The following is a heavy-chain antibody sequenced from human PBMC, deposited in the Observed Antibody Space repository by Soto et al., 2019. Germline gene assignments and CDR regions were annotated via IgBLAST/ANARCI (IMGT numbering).Heavy chain of an antibody. Sequence: PSETLSLTCTVSGGSISSGDYYWSWIRQPPGKGLEWIGYIYYSGSTYYNPSLKSRVTISVDTSKNQFSLKLSSVTAADTAVYYCARDTYYYDSSGYFAFDIWGQGTMVT. J-gene: IGHJ3*02. CDR2: IYYSGST. V-gene: IGHV4-30-4*01. CDR1: GGSISSGDYY. D-gene: IGHD3-22*01. CDR3: ARDTYYYDSSGYFAFDI.